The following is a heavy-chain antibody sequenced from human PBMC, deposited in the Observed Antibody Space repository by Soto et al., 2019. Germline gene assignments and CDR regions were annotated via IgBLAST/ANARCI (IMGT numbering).Heavy chain of an antibody. D-gene: IGHD3-16*01. CDR3: TKRSLLLANT. CDR1: GRTYSINADF. CDR2: IDSGGNT. V-gene: IGHV4-39*01. Sequence: SETLSLTCTVSGRTYSINADFWYVASLRQTPGKGLEWIGSIDSGGNTYYNPPLKSRVIRSADTSRNQFSLSLYSVTAADTAAYCCTKRSLLLANTWGQAILVIVSS. J-gene: IGHJ4*02.